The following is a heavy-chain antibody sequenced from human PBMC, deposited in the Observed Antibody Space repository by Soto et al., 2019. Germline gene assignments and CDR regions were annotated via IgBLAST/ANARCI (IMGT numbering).Heavy chain of an antibody. CDR3: AREEGNSKASLYYYYGMDV. Sequence: QVQLVQSGAEGKKPGSSVKVSCKASGGTFSSYAISWVLQAPGHGLEWMGGIIPIFGTANYAQKFQGRVTITADKSTSTDYMELSSLRCEDTAVYDCAREEGNSKASLYYYYGMDVWGQGTTVTVSS. CDR2: IIPIFGTA. J-gene: IGHJ6*02. CDR1: GGTFSSYA. V-gene: IGHV1-69*06. D-gene: IGHD4-4*01.